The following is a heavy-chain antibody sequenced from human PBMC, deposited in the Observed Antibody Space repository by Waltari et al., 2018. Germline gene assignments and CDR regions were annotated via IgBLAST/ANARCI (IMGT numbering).Heavy chain of an antibody. Sequence: EVQLVESGGGLVQPGVSLRLSCAASGFTFNIYAMTWVRQAPGKGLEWVSAMRGSGDSTYHADSVKGRFTISRDNSKNTLYLQMNSLRAEDTAVYYCSSSGWFETYYFDYWGQGTLVTVSS. CDR3: SSSGWFETYYFDY. V-gene: IGHV3-23*04. CDR1: GFTFNIYA. CDR2: MRGSGDST. D-gene: IGHD6-19*01. J-gene: IGHJ4*02.